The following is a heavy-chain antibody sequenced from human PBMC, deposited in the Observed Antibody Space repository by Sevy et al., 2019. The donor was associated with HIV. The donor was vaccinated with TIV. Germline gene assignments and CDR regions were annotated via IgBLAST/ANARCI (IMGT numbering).Heavy chain of an antibody. CDR2: IYPGDSDT. V-gene: IGHV5-51*01. CDR3: ARPHHYDFWSGSGYYFDY. CDR1: GYSFTSYW. D-gene: IGHD3-3*01. J-gene: IGHJ4*02. Sequence: GESLKISCKGSGYSFTSYWIGWVRQMPGKGLEWMGIIYPGDSDTRYSPSFQGQVTISADKPISTAYLQWSSLKASDTAMYYCARPHHYDFWSGSGYYFDYWGQGTLVTVSS.